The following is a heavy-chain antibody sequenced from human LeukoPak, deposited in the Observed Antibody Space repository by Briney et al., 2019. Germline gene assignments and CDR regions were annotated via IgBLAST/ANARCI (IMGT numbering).Heavy chain of an antibody. CDR1: GFTFSTYA. D-gene: IGHD1-26*01. V-gene: IGHV3-23*01. Sequence: GGSLRLSCAASGFTFSTYAMTWVRQAPGKGLEWVSLISGAGGSTYYADSVKGRFTISRDNSKNTLYLQMNSLRAEDTAVYYCAKDYEPLVGVHRWGDWFDPWGQGTLVTVSS. CDR2: ISGAGGST. J-gene: IGHJ5*02. CDR3: AKDYEPLVGVHRWGDWFDP.